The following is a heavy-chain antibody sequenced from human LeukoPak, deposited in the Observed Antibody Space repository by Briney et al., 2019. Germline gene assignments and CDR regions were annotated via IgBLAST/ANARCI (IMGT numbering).Heavy chain of an antibody. Sequence: GGSLRLSCAASAFTFTTYALSWVRQAPGKGLEWVSAISSGGGATFYPDSVKGRFTISRDSSENTLYLQMNTLRADDTAVYYCARQLGYCSDGSCYFDYWGQGTLVTVYS. D-gene: IGHD2-15*01. CDR1: AFTFTTYA. CDR3: ARQLGYCSDGSCYFDY. CDR2: ISSGGGAT. J-gene: IGHJ4*02. V-gene: IGHV3-23*01.